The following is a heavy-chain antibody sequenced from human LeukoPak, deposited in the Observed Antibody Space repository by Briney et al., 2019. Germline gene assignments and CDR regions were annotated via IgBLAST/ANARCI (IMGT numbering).Heavy chain of an antibody. Sequence: GGSLRLSCAASGFTFSSYWISWVRQAPGKGLEGVANIKQNGSEKYYVDSVKGRFIISRDNAKNSLYLLMNSLRAEDTAVYYCARVRAVAGVYFDYWGQGTLVTVSS. J-gene: IGHJ4*02. CDR3: ARVRAVAGVYFDY. D-gene: IGHD6-19*01. V-gene: IGHV3-7*03. CDR2: IKQNGSEK. CDR1: GFTFSSYW.